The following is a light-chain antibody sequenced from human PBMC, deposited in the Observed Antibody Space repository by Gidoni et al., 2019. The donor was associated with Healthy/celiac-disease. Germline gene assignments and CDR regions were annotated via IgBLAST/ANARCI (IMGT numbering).Light chain of an antibody. CDR2: GAS. CDR3: QQYCSSPLT. V-gene: IGKV3-20*01. CDR1: QSVSSSY. J-gene: IGKJ5*01. Sequence: EIVLTQSPGPLSLSPGESATISFRASQSVSSSYLAWYQQKPGQAPRLLIYGASSRATGIPDRFSGSGSGTDFTLTISRLEPEDFAVYYCQQYCSSPLTFGQGTRLEIK.